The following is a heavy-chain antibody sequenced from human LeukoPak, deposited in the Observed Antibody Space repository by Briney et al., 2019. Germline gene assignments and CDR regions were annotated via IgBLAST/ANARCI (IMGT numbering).Heavy chain of an antibody. CDR3: AREKGLTIFGGEGWFDP. D-gene: IGHD3-3*01. CDR1: GGTFSSYA. Sequence: ASVKVSCKASGGTFSSYAISWVRQAPGQGLEWMGGIIPIFGTANYAQKFQGRVTITADESTSTAYMELSSLRSEDTAVYYCAREKGLTIFGGEGWFDPWGQGALVTVSS. CDR2: IIPIFGTA. V-gene: IGHV1-69*13. J-gene: IGHJ5*02.